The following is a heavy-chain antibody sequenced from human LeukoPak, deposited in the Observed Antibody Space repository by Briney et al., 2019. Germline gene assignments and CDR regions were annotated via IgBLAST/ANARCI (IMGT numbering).Heavy chain of an antibody. Sequence: GESLKISCKGSGYSFTSYWIGWVRQTPGKGLEWMGIIYPGDSDTRYSPSFQGQVTISADKSISTAYLQWSSLKASDTAMYYCASPSSGWGSAFDIWGQGTMVTVSS. CDR2: IYPGDSDT. V-gene: IGHV5-51*01. J-gene: IGHJ3*02. CDR1: GYSFTSYW. CDR3: ASPSSGWGSAFDI. D-gene: IGHD6-19*01.